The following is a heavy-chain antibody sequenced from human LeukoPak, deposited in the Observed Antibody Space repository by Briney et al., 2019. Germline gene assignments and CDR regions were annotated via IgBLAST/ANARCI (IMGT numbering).Heavy chain of an antibody. Sequence: SETLSLTCTVSGGSISSSSYYWGWIRQPPGKGLEWIGSIYYSGSTYYNPSLKSRVTISVDTSKNQFSLKLSSVTAADTAVYYCASWSTMVRGVTSTMTQIDYWGQGTLVTVSS. D-gene: IGHD3-10*01. CDR1: GGSISSSSYY. CDR2: IYYSGST. V-gene: IGHV4-39*07. CDR3: ASWSTMVRGVTSTMTQIDY. J-gene: IGHJ4*02.